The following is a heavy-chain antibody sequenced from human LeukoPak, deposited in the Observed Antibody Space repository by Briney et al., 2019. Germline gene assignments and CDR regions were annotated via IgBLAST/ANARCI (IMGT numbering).Heavy chain of an antibody. CDR2: IYPGDSDT. Sequence: GESLKISCQGSGCSFTNYWIGWVRQMPGKGLEWMGIIYPGDSDTRYSPSFQGQVTISADKSISTAYLQWSSLKASDTAMYYCARPKYSSSWYGGFDYWGQGTLVTVSS. CDR3: ARPKYSSSWYGGFDY. V-gene: IGHV5-51*01. J-gene: IGHJ4*02. CDR1: GCSFTNYW. D-gene: IGHD6-13*01.